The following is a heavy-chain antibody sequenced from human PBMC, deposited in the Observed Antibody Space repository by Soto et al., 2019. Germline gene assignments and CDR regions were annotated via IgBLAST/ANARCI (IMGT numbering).Heavy chain of an antibody. Sequence: QVQLQESGPGLVKPSQTLSLTCTVSGGSISSGGYYWSWIRQHPGKGMEWIGYIYYSGSTYYNPSLKSRVTISVDTSKNQFSLKLSSVTAADTAVYYCARELDYDFWSGYKKSVENWFDPLGQGTLVTFSS. V-gene: IGHV4-31*03. CDR1: GGSISSGGYY. CDR2: IYYSGST. CDR3: ARELDYDFWSGYKKSVENWFDP. J-gene: IGHJ5*02. D-gene: IGHD3-3*01.